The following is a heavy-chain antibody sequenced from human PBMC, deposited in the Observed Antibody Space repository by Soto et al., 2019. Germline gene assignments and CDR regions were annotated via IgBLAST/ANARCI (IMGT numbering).Heavy chain of an antibody. CDR2: IYHSGST. V-gene: IGHV4-30-2*01. J-gene: IGHJ6*02. CDR3: ARTITMVRGVIGGGRYYYGMDV. Sequence: PSETLSLTCAVSGGSISSGGYSWSWIRQPPGKGLEWIGYIYHSGSTYYNPSLKSRVTISVDRSKNQFSLKLSSVTAADTAVYYCARTITMVRGVIGGGRYYYGMDVWGQGTTVTVSS. CDR1: GGSISSGGYS. D-gene: IGHD3-10*01.